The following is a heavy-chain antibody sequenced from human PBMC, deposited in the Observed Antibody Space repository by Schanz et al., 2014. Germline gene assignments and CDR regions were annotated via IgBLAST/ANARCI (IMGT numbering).Heavy chain of an antibody. V-gene: IGHV1-18*01. J-gene: IGHJ4*02. CDR2: ISVYNHNK. D-gene: IGHD3-3*01. Sequence: QIQLVQSGPEVKKPGATVKVSCKASGYIFINSGISWVRQAPGQGLEWMGWISVYNHNKEYDQKFQGRVTMTTDTSTSTASMALTDLRSGNTAVDDCARDRRFFDRDDLYYFDSWGQGTLVTVSS. CDR3: ARDRRFFDRDDLYYFDS. CDR1: GYIFINSG.